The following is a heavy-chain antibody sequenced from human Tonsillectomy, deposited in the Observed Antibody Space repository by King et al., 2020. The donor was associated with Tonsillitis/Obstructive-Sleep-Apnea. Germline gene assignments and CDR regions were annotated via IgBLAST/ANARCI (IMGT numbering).Heavy chain of an antibody. CDR2: NYYSGGT. D-gene: IGHD1-14*01. CDR1: GGSISSYY. CDR3: AREGAGMNAFDI. Sequence: QVQLQESGPGLVKPSETLSLTCTVSGGSISSYYLTWIRQPPGKGLEWIGYNYYSGGTKYNPSLKSRVTISVDTSKNQVSLKLSSVTAADTAVYYCAREGAGMNAFDIWGQGTMVTVSS. J-gene: IGHJ3*02. V-gene: IGHV4-59*01.